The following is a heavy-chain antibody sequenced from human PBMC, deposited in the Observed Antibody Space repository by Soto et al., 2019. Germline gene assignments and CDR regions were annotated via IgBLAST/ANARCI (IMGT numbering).Heavy chain of an antibody. CDR3: ATYTRNFDS. D-gene: IGHD2-2*01. CDR1: GSTFASYW. J-gene: IGHJ4*02. Sequence: PGGSLRLSCAASGSTFASYWMSWVRQAPGKGLEWVATIRQDGSKKYYVDSLKGRLIVSRDNAENSLYLQMDSLRAEDTAVYYCATYTRNFDSWGQGALVTVSS. V-gene: IGHV3-7*03. CDR2: IRQDGSKK.